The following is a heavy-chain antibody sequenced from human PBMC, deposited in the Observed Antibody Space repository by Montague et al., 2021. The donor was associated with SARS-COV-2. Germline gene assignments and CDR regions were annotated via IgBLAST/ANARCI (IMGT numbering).Heavy chain of an antibody. Sequence: SETLSLTCAVSRGSFSNYYWTWVRQAPGKGLIWIGEINQDGTSNYNPSLKSRVTLSIDTSKNQISLKVTSVTAGDTAVYYCARGRPVRMTMRHFERTSSGALGMWGQGTPVIVSS. CDR3: ARGRPVRMTMRHFERTSSGALGM. J-gene: IGHJ3*02. CDR1: RGSFSNYY. V-gene: IGHV4-34*01. D-gene: IGHD3-9*01. CDR2: INQDGTS.